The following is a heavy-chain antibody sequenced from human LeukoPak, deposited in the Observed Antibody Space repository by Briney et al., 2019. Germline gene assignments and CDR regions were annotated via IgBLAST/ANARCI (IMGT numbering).Heavy chain of an antibody. CDR1: GFTFSSYW. Sequence: GGSLRLSCAASGFTFSSYWMSWVRQAPGKGLEWVSAISGSGGSTYYADSVKGRFTISRDNSKNTLYLQMNSLRAEDTAVYYCAKDYGPKLERYPVDYWGQGTLVTVSS. D-gene: IGHD1-1*01. CDR3: AKDYGPKLERYPVDY. J-gene: IGHJ4*02. V-gene: IGHV3-23*01. CDR2: ISGSGGST.